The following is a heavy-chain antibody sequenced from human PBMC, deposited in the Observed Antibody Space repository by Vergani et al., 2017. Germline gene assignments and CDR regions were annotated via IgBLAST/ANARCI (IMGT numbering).Heavy chain of an antibody. Sequence: QLQLQESGPGLVKPSETLSLTCTVSGGSITYGAFYWGWIRQSPGKGLEWIGSIYYSENKFYNPSLESRVTLSIDTTKNQFSIKLKSVTAADTAVCYCARCFRDEGMIYGWRFENWFDPWGQGTLVTVSS. CDR3: ARCFRDEGMIYGWRFENWFDP. CDR1: GGSITYGAFY. V-gene: IGHV4-39*01. CDR2: IYYSENK. D-gene: IGHD6-19*01. J-gene: IGHJ5*02.